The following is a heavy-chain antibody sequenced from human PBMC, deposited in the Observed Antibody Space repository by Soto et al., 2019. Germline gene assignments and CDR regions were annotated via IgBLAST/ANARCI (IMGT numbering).Heavy chain of an antibody. CDR1: GGSINNHY. CDR3: ARANCYSES. J-gene: IGHJ4*02. CDR2: FYYTGRT. D-gene: IGHD7-27*01. Sequence: QVHLQESGPGLVKPSETLSLTCTVSGGSINNHYWSWIRQPPGKGLEWMGYFYYTGRTNYNPSLKSLVTMSVDTSKNQCILKLTALNATDPAIYYWARANCYSESWGQGTLFTVSS. V-gene: IGHV4-59*11.